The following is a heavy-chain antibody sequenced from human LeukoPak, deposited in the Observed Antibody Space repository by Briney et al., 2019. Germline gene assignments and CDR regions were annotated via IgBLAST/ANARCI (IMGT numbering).Heavy chain of an antibody. V-gene: IGHV3-21*01. CDR1: GFTFSSYS. Sequence: GGSLRLSCAASGFTFSSYSMNWVRQAPGKGLEWVSSISSSSSYIYYADSVKGRFTISRDNAKNPLYLQMNSLRAEDTAVYYCASSSSGWYVGYWGQGTLVTVSS. J-gene: IGHJ4*02. D-gene: IGHD6-19*01. CDR3: ASSSSGWYVGY. CDR2: ISSSSSYI.